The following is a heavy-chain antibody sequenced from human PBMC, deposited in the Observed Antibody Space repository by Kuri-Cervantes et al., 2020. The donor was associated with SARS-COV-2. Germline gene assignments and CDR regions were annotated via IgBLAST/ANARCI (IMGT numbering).Heavy chain of an antibody. CDR2: INSVSSYV. CDR1: GFTFSGHS. D-gene: IGHD2-8*01. V-gene: IGHV3-21*04. CDR3: AKMERWNVLMVYATILTGYFDL. Sequence: LSLTCAGSGFTFSGHSMNWVRQAPGKGLEWVSSINSVSSYVYYADSVKGRFTISRDNAKNSLYLQMNSLRAEDTAVYYYAKMERWNVLMVYATILTGYFDLWGRGTLVTVSS. J-gene: IGHJ2*01.